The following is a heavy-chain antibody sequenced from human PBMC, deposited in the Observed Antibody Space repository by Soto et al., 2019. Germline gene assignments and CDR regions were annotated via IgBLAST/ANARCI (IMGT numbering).Heavy chain of an antibody. Sequence: PGGSLRLSCAASGFTFTTYSMNWVRQAPGQGLEWVSSISSSGTYIYYADSVKGRFTISRDNAKNSLSLQMNSLRVEDTAVYYCARSYCSGGSCYGPDVFDIWGQGTLVTVSS. CDR1: GFTFTTYS. CDR3: ARSYCSGGSCYGPDVFDI. D-gene: IGHD2-15*01. V-gene: IGHV3-21*03. CDR2: ISSSGTYI. J-gene: IGHJ3*02.